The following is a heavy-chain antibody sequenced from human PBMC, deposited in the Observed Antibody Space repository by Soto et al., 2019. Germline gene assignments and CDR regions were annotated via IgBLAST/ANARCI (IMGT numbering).Heavy chain of an antibody. CDR1: GGSFSLYY. CDR3: ARVVYSSSKRFLARWFDP. CDR2: INHSGST. Sequence: ASETLSLTCAVYGGSFSLYYWSWIRQPPGKGLEWIGEINHSGSTNYNPSLKSRVTISVDTSKNQFSLKLSSVTAADTAVYYCARVVYSSSKRFLARWFDPWGQGTLVTVSS. D-gene: IGHD6-6*01. J-gene: IGHJ5*02. V-gene: IGHV4-34*01.